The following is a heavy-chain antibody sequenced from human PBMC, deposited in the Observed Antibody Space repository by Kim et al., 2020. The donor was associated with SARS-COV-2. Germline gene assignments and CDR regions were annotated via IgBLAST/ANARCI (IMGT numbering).Heavy chain of an antibody. CDR3: ARADLGYCTNGVCEGFYY. CDR1: GFTFSRYS. CDR2: ISSSSTTI. Sequence: GGSLRLSCAASGFTFSRYSMNWVRQAPGKGLEWVSYISSSSTTIYYADSVKGRFTISRDNAKNSLYLQMNSLRDEDTAVYYCARADLGYCTNGVCEGFYYWGQGTLVTVSS. J-gene: IGHJ4*02. V-gene: IGHV3-48*02. D-gene: IGHD2-8*01.